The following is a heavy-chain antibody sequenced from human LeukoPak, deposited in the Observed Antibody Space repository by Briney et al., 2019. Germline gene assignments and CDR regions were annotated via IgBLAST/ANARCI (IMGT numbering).Heavy chain of an antibody. Sequence: PGGSLRLSCAASGFTFSSYTMHWVRQAPGKGLEWVSSISSSSSYIYYADSMKGRFTISRDNAKNPLYLQMNSLRAEDTAVYYCAREVATQAIQYYFDYWGQGTLVTVSS. D-gene: IGHD2-15*01. J-gene: IGHJ4*02. CDR2: ISSSSSYI. CDR1: GFTFSSYT. CDR3: AREVATQAIQYYFDY. V-gene: IGHV3-21*01.